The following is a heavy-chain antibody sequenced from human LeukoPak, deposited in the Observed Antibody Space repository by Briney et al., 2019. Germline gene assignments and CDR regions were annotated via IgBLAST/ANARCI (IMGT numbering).Heavy chain of an antibody. J-gene: IGHJ5*02. Sequence: PSETLSLTCAVYGGSFSGYYWSWIRQPPGKGLEWIGEINHSGSTNYNPSLKSRVTISVDTSKNQFPLKLSSVTAADTAVYYCARARWYCTNGVCYRSWFDPWGQGTLVTVSS. V-gene: IGHV4-34*01. CDR3: ARARWYCTNGVCYRSWFDP. CDR2: INHSGST. D-gene: IGHD2-8*01. CDR1: GGSFSGYY.